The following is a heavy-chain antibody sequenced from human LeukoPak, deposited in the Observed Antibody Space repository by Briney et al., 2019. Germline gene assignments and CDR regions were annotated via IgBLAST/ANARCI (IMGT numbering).Heavy chain of an antibody. J-gene: IGHJ4*02. V-gene: IGHV3-30-3*01. D-gene: IGHD6-13*01. CDR3: ARDQGSSWYYFDY. CDR1: GFTFSSYA. Sequence: GGSLRLSCAASGFTFSSYAMHWVRQAPGKGLEWVAVISYDGSNKYYAYSVKGRFTISRDNSKNTLYLQMNSLRAEDTAVYYCARDQGSSWYYFDYWGQGTLVTVSS. CDR2: ISYDGSNK.